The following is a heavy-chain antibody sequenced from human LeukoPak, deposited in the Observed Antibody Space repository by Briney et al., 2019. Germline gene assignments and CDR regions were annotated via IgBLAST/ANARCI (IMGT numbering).Heavy chain of an antibody. V-gene: IGHV1-2*02. CDR3: AREDVIAAAGPTLDY. CDR1: GYTFTDYY. CDR2: INPNSGGT. Sequence: GASVTVSCTASGYTFTDYYMHWVRQAPGQGLEWMGWINPNSGGTNYAQKFQGRVTMTRDTSISTAYMELSRLRSDDTAVFYCAREDVIAAAGPTLDYWGQGALVTVSS. D-gene: IGHD6-13*01. J-gene: IGHJ4*02.